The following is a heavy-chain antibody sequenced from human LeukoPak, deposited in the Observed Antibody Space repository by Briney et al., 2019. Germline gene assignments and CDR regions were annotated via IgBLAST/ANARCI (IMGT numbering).Heavy chain of an antibody. V-gene: IGHV1-18*01. CDR2: ISGYTGDT. CDR3: ARAGYCGDGGCRGGSAFGV. J-gene: IGHJ3*01. D-gene: IGHD2-15*01. CDR1: GYTFPNYD. Sequence: GASVKVSCKTSGYTFPNYDIYWVRQAPGQGLECMGWISGYTGDTKYAQILQGRFTVTTDTSTSTAYMELRSLTYDDTAVYYCARAGYCGDGGCRGGSAFGVWGQGTMVTVSS.